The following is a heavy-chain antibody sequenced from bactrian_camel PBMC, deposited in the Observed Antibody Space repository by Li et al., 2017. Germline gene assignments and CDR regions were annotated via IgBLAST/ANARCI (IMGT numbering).Heavy chain of an antibody. D-gene: IGHD1*01. V-gene: IGHV3S9*01. CDR3: SAAWNGGRGRAEDNY. CDR2: IDADDTT. CDR1: GVSWSSYS. J-gene: IGHJ4*01. Sequence: VQLVESGGDSVQAGGSLRLSRLVSGVSWSSYSMAWFRQVTGKEREAVASIDADDTTTYADSVKGRFTISRDMPKTTLYLQMDNLKPEDTAIYYCSAAWNGGRGRAEDNYWGQGTQVTVS.